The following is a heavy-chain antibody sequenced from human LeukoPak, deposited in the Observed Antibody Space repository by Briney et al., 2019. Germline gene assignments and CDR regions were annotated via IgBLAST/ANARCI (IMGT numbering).Heavy chain of an antibody. Sequence: PSETLSLTCTVSGGSMSSGSYYWSWIRQPAGKGLEWIGRIYTRGSTNYNPSLKSRVTISVDTSKNQFSLKLSSVTAADTAVYYCARTYYYYYYMDVWGKGTTVTVSS. CDR3: ARTYYYYYYMDV. V-gene: IGHV4-61*02. CDR1: GGSMSSGSYY. J-gene: IGHJ6*03. CDR2: IYTRGST.